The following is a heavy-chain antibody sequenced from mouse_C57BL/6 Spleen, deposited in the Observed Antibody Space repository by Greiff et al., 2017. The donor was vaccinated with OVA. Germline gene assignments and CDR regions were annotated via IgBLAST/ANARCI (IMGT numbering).Heavy chain of an antibody. CDR1: GYTFTYYN. CDR3: ARTGTRAMDD. CDR2: INPNNGGT. J-gene: IGHJ4*01. V-gene: IGHV1-18*01. D-gene: IGHD4-1*01. Sequence: EVKLMESGPELVKPGASVKIPCKASGYTFTYYNMDWVKQSHGKSLEWIGDINPNNGGTIYNQKFKGKATLTVDKSSSTAYMELRSLTSADTAVYYCARTGTRAMDDWGKGTSVTVAS.